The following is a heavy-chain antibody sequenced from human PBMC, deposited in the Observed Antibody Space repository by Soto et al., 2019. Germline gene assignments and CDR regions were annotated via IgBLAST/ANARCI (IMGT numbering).Heavy chain of an antibody. CDR1: GFTFSSYW. V-gene: IGHV3-74*01. CDR2: INSDGSST. D-gene: IGHD2-15*01. J-gene: IGHJ4*02. CDR3: VRTSLVVAAATREDY. Sequence: GGSLRLSCAASGFTFSSYWMHRVRQAPGKGLVWVPRINSDGSSTSYADSMKGRFTISRDNAKNTLYLQMNSLRAEDTAVYYCVRTSLVVAAATREDYWGQGTLVTVSS.